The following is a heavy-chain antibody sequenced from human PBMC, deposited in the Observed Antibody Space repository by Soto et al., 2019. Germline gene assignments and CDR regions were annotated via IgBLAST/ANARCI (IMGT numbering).Heavy chain of an antibody. CDR1: GGSISSGIYY. CDR3: ARVGSTVRHYYDSSGYYYYFDY. D-gene: IGHD3-22*01. J-gene: IGHJ4*02. Sequence: SETLSLTCTVSGGSISSGIYYWGWIRQPPGKGLEYIASMYYSGITYYNPSLKSRATISVDTSKNQFSLKLSSVTAADTAVYYCARVGSTVRHYYDSSGYYYYFDYWGQGTLVTVSS. V-gene: IGHV4-39*01. CDR2: MYYSGIT.